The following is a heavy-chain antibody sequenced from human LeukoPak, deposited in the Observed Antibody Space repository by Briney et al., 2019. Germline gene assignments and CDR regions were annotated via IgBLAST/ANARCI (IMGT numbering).Heavy chain of an antibody. CDR2: IGGSGDDT. CDR3: ARVDYYDSSGYYFDY. D-gene: IGHD3-22*01. CDR1: GFTYNSYT. V-gene: IGHV3-23*01. J-gene: IGHJ4*02. Sequence: GRSLRLSCVASGFTYNSYTMSWVRQAPGKGLEWVSAIGGSGDDTYYADSVKGRFTISRENSKNTVYLQMNSLRAEDTAVYYCARVDYYDSSGYYFDYWGQGTLVTVSS.